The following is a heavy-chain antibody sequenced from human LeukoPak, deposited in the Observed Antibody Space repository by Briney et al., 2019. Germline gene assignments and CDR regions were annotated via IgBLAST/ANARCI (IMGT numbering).Heavy chain of an antibody. D-gene: IGHD3-22*01. CDR3: ARRTYYYDSGALYYYGMDV. V-gene: IGHV3-30-3*01. Sequence: GGSLRLSCAASGFTFSSYAMHWVRQAPGKGLEWVAVISYDGSNKYYADSVKGRFTISRDNSKNTLYLQMNSLRAEDTAVYYCARRTYYYDSGALYYYGMDVWGQGTTVTVSS. CDR2: ISYDGSNK. J-gene: IGHJ6*02. CDR1: GFTFSSYA.